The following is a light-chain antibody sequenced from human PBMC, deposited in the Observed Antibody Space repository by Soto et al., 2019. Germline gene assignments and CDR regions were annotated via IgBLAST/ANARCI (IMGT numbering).Light chain of an antibody. CDR2: GQX. J-gene: IGKJ1*01. CDR1: NSVTIN. CDR3: QQYNNWPPGT. Sequence: ELAMAQTPATLSLSRGDRATLYXRASNSVTINLPWYTQTAGHXTRILXXGQXTRATGIPARFIGSGSGKEFTLTISSLQSEDFAVYYCQQYNNWPPGTFGQGTKVDIK. V-gene: IGKV3-15*01.